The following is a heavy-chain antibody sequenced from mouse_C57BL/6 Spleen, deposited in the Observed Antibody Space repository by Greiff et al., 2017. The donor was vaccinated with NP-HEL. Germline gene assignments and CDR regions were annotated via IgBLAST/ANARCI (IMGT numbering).Heavy chain of an antibody. D-gene: IGHD2-4*01. CDR1: GFTFSDYG. Sequence: EVKVEESGGGLVKPGGSLKLSCAASGFTFSDYGMHWVRQAPEKGLEWVAYISSGSSTIYYADTVKGRFPISSDNAKNTLFLQMTSLRSEDTSMYYCARNYYDYDNGYYAMDYWGQRTSVTVSS. CDR2: ISSGSSTI. V-gene: IGHV5-17*01. CDR3: ARNYYDYDNGYYAMDY. J-gene: IGHJ4*01.